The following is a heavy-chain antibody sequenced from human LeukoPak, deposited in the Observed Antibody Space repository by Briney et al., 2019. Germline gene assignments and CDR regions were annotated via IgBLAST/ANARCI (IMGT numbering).Heavy chain of an antibody. Sequence: PGGSLRLSCAASGFTFSSYAMSWVRQAPGKGLEWVSAISGSGGSTYYADSVKGRFTISRDNSKNTLYLQMNSLRAEDTAVYYCARDRTAMGNFDYWGQGTLVTVSS. CDR3: ARDRTAMGNFDY. D-gene: IGHD5-18*01. CDR1: GFTFSSYA. V-gene: IGHV3-23*01. J-gene: IGHJ4*02. CDR2: ISGSGGST.